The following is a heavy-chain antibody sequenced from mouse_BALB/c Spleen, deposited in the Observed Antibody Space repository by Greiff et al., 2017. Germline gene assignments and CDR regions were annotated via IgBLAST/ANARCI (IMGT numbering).Heavy chain of an antibody. D-gene: IGHD1-1*01. CDR1: GYTFTSYT. J-gene: IGHJ1*01. Sequence: VKLQESGAELARPGASVKMSCKASGYTFTSYTMHWVKQRPGQGLEWIGYINPSSGYTNYNQKFKDKATLTADKSSSTAYMQLSSLTSEDSAVYYCARCYYYGSSYWYFDVWGAGTTVTVSS. CDR3: ARCYYYGSSYWYFDV. CDR2: INPSSGYT. V-gene: IGHV1-4*01.